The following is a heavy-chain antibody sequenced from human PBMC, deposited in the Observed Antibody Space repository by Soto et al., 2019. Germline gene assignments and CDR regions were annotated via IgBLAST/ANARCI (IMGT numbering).Heavy chain of an antibody. CDR3: ARAPGTRVEHFYYFDY. Sequence: SETLSLTCTVSGGSISSGGYYWSWIRQHPGKGLEWIGYIYYSGSTYYNPSLKSRVTISVDTSKNQFSLKLSSVTAADTAVYYCARAPGTRVEHFYYFDYWGQGTLVTVSS. CDR2: IYYSGST. V-gene: IGHV4-31*03. CDR1: GGSISSGGYY. J-gene: IGHJ4*02. D-gene: IGHD1-1*01.